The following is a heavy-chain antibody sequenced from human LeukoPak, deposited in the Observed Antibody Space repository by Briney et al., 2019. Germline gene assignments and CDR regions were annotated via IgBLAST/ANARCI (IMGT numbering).Heavy chain of an antibody. CDR1: GYSFTSYW. V-gene: IGHV1-3*01. CDR3: ATLYSSGWYYFDY. J-gene: IGHJ4*02. Sequence: GESLKISCKGSGYSFTSYWIGWVRQAPGQRLEWMGWINAGNGNTKYSQKFQGRVTITRDTSASTAYMELSSLRSEDTAVYYCATLYSSGWYYFDYWGQGTLVTVSS. CDR2: INAGNGNT. D-gene: IGHD6-19*01.